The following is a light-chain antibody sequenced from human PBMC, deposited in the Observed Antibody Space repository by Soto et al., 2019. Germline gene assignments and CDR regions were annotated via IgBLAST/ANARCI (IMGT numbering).Light chain of an antibody. J-gene: IGKJ1*01. CDR3: QQYGRSPTT. CDR1: QSVSSSY. Sequence: IVLTQSPGTLSLSPGERATLSCRASQSVSSSYLAWYQQKPGQAPRLLIYGASSRATGIPDRFSGSGSGTDFTLTISRLEPEDSAVYYCQQYGRSPTTFGQGTKVEFK. V-gene: IGKV3-20*01. CDR2: GAS.